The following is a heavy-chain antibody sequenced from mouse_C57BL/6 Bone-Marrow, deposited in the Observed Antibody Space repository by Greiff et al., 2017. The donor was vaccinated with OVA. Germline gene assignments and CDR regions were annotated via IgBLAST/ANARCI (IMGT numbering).Heavy chain of an antibody. CDR2: IYPGSGNT. CDR1: GYTFTDYY. CDR3: ARGVLRYLFAY. D-gene: IGHD1-1*01. Sequence: QVQLQQSGAELVRPGASVKLSCKASGYTFTDYYINWVKQRPGQGLEWIARIYPGSGNTYYNEKFKGKATLTAEKSSSTAYMQLSSLTSEDSAVYFCARGVLRYLFAYWGQGTLVTVSA. V-gene: IGHV1-76*01. J-gene: IGHJ3*01.